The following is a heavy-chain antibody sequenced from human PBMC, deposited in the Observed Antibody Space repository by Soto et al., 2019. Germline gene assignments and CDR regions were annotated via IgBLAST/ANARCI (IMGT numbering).Heavy chain of an antibody. V-gene: IGHV1-69*13. CDR3: ANGGNSPVGYYYYGMDV. CDR1: GGTFSSYA. J-gene: IGHJ6*02. Sequence: ASVKVSCKASGGTFSSYAISWVRQAPGQGLEWMGGIIPIFGTANYAQKFQGRVTITADESTSTAYMELSSLRSEDTAVYYCANGGNSPVGYYYYGMDVWGQGTTVTVSS. CDR2: IIPIFGTA. D-gene: IGHD2-21*02.